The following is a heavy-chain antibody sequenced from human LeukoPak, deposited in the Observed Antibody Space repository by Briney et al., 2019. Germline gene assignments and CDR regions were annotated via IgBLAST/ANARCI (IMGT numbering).Heavy chain of an antibody. Sequence: SVKVSCKAPGGTFSSYAISWVRQAPGQGLEWMGGIIPIFGTANYAQKFQGRVTITADKSTSTAYMELSSLRSEDTAVYYCAREGWFGELFPPTLDYWGQGTLVTVSS. V-gene: IGHV1-69*06. CDR2: IIPIFGTA. D-gene: IGHD3-10*01. CDR3: AREGWFGELFPPTLDY. CDR1: GGTFSSYA. J-gene: IGHJ4*02.